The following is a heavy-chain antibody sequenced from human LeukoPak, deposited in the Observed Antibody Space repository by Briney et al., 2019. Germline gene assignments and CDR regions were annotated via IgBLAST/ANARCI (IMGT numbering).Heavy chain of an antibody. Sequence: ASVKVSCKASGYTFTGYYMHWVRQAPGQGLEWMGWINPNSGGTNYAQKFQGRVTMTRDTPISTAYMELSRLRSDDTAVYYCARVPITMVRGVTSPHFDYWGQGTLVTVSS. CDR2: INPNSGGT. CDR1: GYTFTGYY. J-gene: IGHJ4*02. CDR3: ARVPITMVRGVTSPHFDY. V-gene: IGHV1-2*02. D-gene: IGHD3-10*01.